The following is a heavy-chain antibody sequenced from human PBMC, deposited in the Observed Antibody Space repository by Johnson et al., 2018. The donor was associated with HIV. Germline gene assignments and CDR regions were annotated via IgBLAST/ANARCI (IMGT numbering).Heavy chain of an antibody. D-gene: IGHD1-26*01. Sequence: QVQLVESGGGVVQPGRSLRLSCAASGFTFSSYGMAWVRKAPGKGMEWVSFIRSDGINKYYVDSVKGRFTISRDNSKNTLYLQMNSLRAEDTAVYYCARDPEGAPPLGAFDIWGQGTMVTVSS. CDR2: IRSDGINK. V-gene: IGHV3-30*02. J-gene: IGHJ3*02. CDR1: GFTFSSYG. CDR3: ARDPEGAPPLGAFDI.